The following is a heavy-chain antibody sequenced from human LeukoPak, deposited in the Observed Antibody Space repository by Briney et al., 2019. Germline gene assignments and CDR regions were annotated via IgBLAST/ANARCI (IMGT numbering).Heavy chain of an antibody. Sequence: PSETLSPTCAVYGGSFSGYYWSWIRQPPGKGLEWIGEINHSGSTNYNPSLKSRVTISVDTSKNQFSLKLSSVTAADTAVYYCTGYSSSWYGYWGQGTLVTVSS. V-gene: IGHV4-34*01. CDR2: INHSGST. J-gene: IGHJ4*02. D-gene: IGHD6-13*01. CDR3: TGYSSSWYGY. CDR1: GGSFSGYY.